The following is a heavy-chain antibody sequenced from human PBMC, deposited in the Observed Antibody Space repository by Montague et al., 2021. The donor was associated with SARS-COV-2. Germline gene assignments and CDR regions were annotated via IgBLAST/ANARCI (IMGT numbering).Heavy chain of an antibody. D-gene: IGHD3-22*01. CDR2: ISHSGNT. CDR1: GGSISTTNW. Sequence: SETLSLTCSVSGGSISTTNWWSWVRQPPGKGLEWIGEISHSGNTNYNSSVRSRVTISLDKSKSQFSLKLSSVTAADTAVYYCARAMIVVTRDAFDIWGRGTKVTVST. CDR3: ARAMIVVTRDAFDI. V-gene: IGHV4-4*02. J-gene: IGHJ3*02.